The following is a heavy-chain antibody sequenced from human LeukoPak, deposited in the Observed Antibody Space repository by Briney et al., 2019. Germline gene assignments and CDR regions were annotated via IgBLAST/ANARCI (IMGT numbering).Heavy chain of an antibody. CDR1: GYSFTNYW. J-gene: IGHJ4*02. CDR2: IYPGGSET. CDR3: ARTPGGDYFDH. Sequence: GESLKISCKGSGYSFTNYWIGWVRQMPGKGLEWMGIIYPGGSETRYSPSFQGPVTISADKSISTAYLQWGSLKASDTAIYYCARTPGGDYFDHWGQGTLVTVSS. D-gene: IGHD3-16*01. V-gene: IGHV5-51*01.